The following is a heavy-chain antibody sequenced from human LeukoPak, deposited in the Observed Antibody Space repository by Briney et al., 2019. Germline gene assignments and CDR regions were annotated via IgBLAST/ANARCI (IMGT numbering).Heavy chain of an antibody. CDR1: GFTFSSYG. CDR3: ARDREKLELRGYYYYYYMDV. J-gene: IGHJ6*03. V-gene: IGHV3-30*03. CDR2: ISYDGSNK. D-gene: IGHD1-7*01. Sequence: GGSLRLSCAASGFTFSSYGMHWVRQAPGKGLEWVAVISYDGSNKYYADSVKGRFTISRDNAKNSLYLQMNSLRAEDTALYYCARDREKLELRGYYYYYYMDVWGKGTTVTVSS.